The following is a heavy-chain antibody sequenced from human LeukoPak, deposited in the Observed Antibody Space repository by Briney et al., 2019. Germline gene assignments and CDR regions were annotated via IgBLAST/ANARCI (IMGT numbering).Heavy chain of an antibody. J-gene: IGHJ4*02. V-gene: IGHV4-59*01. CDR3: ASGSGSYYPFDY. D-gene: IGHD1-26*01. Sequence: KASETLSLTCTVSGGSITNYYWTWIRQPPGKGLEWIGYIHYSGSTNYNPSLKSRVTISVDTSKNQFSLKLSSVTAADTAVYYCASGSGSYYPFDYWGQGTLVTVSS. CDR1: GGSITNYY. CDR2: IHYSGST.